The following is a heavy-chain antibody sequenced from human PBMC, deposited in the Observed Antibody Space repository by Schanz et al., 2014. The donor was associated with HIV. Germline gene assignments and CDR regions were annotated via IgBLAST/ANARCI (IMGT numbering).Heavy chain of an antibody. CDR3: ARDSPVAAGTLDY. J-gene: IGHJ4*02. Sequence: QVQLVQSGAEVKKPGSSVKVSCKASGGTFSSDAFIWVRQAPGQGLEWMGGIIPIFGTANYAPKFQGRVTIIADDSTSTVYMELSSLRSEDTAVYYCARDSPVAAGTLDYWGQGTLVTVS. CDR1: GGTFSSDA. D-gene: IGHD6-13*01. V-gene: IGHV1-69*01. CDR2: IIPIFGTA.